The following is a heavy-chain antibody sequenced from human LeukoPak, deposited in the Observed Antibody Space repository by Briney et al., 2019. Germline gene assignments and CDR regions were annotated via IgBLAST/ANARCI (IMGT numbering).Heavy chain of an antibody. D-gene: IGHD1-26*01. CDR3: TRVAGSGSVD. CDR1: GLPFSSYW. V-gene: IGHV3-7*01. Sequence: GGSLRLSCVASGLPFSSYWMTWVRQAPGKGLEWVANIKQDGSKKSYVDSVKGRFTISRDNAKNTLHLRMNSLRAEDTAVYYCTRVAGSGSVDWGQGTLVTVSS. J-gene: IGHJ4*02. CDR2: IKQDGSKK.